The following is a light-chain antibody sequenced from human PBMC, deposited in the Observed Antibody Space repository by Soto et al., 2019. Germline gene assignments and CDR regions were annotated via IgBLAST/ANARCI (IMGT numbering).Light chain of an antibody. J-gene: IGLJ1*01. CDR1: SSDVGGYNY. CDR2: DVN. CDR3: CSYAGSYTLV. Sequence: ALTQPRSVSGSPGQSVTISCTGTSSDVGGYNYVSWYQQHPGKAPKLMIYDVNKRPSGVPDRFSGSKSGNTASLTISGLQAEDEADYYCCSYAGSYTLVFGTGTKVTV. V-gene: IGLV2-11*01.